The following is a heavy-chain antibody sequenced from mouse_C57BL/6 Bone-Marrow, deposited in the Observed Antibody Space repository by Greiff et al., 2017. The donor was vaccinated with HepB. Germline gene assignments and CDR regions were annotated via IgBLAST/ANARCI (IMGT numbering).Heavy chain of an antibody. Sequence: EVMLVESGGDLVKPGGSLKLSCAASGFTFSSYGMSWVRQTPDNRLEWVATISSGGSYTYYPDSVKGRFTISRDNAKNTTYLQMNSQKSADTALYYCARRGLLRYGWYVDVWGTGTTVTVSS. CDR3: ARRGLLRYGWYVDV. V-gene: IGHV5-6*02. CDR1: GFTFSSYG. CDR2: ISSGGSYT. J-gene: IGHJ1*03. D-gene: IGHD1-1*01.